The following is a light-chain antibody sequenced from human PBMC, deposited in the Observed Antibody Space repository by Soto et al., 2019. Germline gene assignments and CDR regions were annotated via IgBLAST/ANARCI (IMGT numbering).Light chain of an antibody. CDR1: QGISNY. CDR2: AAS. CDR3: KKYNSAPRT. J-gene: IGKJ1*01. Sequence: DIQMTQSPSSLSASVGDRVTITCRASQGISNYLAWYQQKPGKVPKLLIYAASILQSGVSSRFSGSGSGTDFTLIISSLQPEDVATYYCKKYNSAPRTFGQGTKVEIK. V-gene: IGKV1-27*01.